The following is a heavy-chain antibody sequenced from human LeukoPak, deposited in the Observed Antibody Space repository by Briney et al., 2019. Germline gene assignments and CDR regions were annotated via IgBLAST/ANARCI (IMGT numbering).Heavy chain of an antibody. V-gene: IGHV1-69*13. Sequence: SVKVSCKASGGTFSSYAISWVRQAPGQGLEWMGGIIPIFCTANYAQRFQGRVTITADESTSTAYMELSSLRSEDTAVYYCARDGKAATDAFDIWGQGTMVTVSS. CDR2: IIPIFCTA. CDR1: GGTFSSYA. D-gene: IGHD2-15*01. J-gene: IGHJ3*02. CDR3: ARDGKAATDAFDI.